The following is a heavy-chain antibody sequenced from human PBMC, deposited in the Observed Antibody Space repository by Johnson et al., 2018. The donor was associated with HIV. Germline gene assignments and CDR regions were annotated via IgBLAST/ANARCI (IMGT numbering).Heavy chain of an antibody. J-gene: IGHJ3*01. D-gene: IGHD3-22*01. CDR2: MSWNSGSV. CDR3: AKDNDISGYYYHHALDL. V-gene: IGHV3-9*01. Sequence: QLVESGGGLVQPGRSLSLSCAASGFTLEDYAMHWVRQTPGKGLEWVSGMSWNSGSVYYADSVQGRFTISSDNAKNSLYLQMNSLRPEATALYYRAKDNDISGYYYHHALDLWGQETMVTVSS. CDR1: GFTLEDYA.